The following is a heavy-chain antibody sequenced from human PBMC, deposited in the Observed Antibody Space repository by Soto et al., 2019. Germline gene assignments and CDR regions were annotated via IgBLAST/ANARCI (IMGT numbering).Heavy chain of an antibody. CDR3: ARIPAPCSSTSCYFVHYYGMDV. CDR2: IWYDGSNK. Sequence: QVQLVESGGGVVQPGRSLRLSCAASGFTFSSYGMHWVRQAPGKGLEWVAVIWYDGSNKYYADSVQGRFTISRDNSKNALYLQMNSLRAEDTAVYYCARIPAPCSSTSCYFVHYYGMDVWGQGTTVTVSS. CDR1: GFTFSSYG. D-gene: IGHD2-2*01. J-gene: IGHJ6*02. V-gene: IGHV3-33*01.